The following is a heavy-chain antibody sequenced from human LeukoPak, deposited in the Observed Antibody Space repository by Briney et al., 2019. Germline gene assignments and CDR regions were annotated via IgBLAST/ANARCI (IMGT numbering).Heavy chain of an antibody. CDR3: ARETEGDLSDSSWTDRYLQY. D-gene: IGHD6-13*01. CDR1: GDSVSSHSAA. CDR2: TYYRSRRYS. V-gene: IGHV6-1*01. Sequence: QTLSLTCVVSGDSVSSHSAAWNWIRQSPSRGLEWLGRTYYRSRRYSHYPLSVKRRIHIDPDTSKNQFSLQLNSVTPEGTAVDFCARETEGDLSDSSWTDRYLQYWGQGTLVTVST. J-gene: IGHJ1*01.